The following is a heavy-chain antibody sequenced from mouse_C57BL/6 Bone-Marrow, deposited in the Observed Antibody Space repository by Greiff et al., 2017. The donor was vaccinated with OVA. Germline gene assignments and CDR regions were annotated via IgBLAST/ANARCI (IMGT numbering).Heavy chain of an antibody. CDR3: ARHYSNYAYYFDY. J-gene: IGHJ2*01. D-gene: IGHD2-5*01. Sequence: QVQLQQPGAELVRPGSSVKLSCKASGYTFTSYWMHWVKQRPIQGLEWIGNIDPSDSETHYNQKFKDKATLTVDKSSSTAYMQLSSLTSEDSAVYYGARHYSNYAYYFDYWGQGTTLTVSS. CDR1: GYTFTSYW. V-gene: IGHV1-52*01. CDR2: IDPSDSET.